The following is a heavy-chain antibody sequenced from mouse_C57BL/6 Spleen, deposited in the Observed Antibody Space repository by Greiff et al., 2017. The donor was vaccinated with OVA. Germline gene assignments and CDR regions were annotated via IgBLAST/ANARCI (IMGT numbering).Heavy chain of an antibody. V-gene: IGHV1-52*01. CDR3: ARLGDYDWYFDV. D-gene: IGHD2-4*01. J-gene: IGHJ1*03. CDR2: IDPSDSET. Sequence: QVQLQQPGAELVRPGSSVKLSCKASGYTFTSYWMHWVKPRPIQGLEWIGNIDPSDSETHYNQKFKDKATLTVDKSSSTAYMQLSSLTSEDSAVYYCARLGDYDWYFDVWGTGTTVTVSS. CDR1: GYTFTSYW.